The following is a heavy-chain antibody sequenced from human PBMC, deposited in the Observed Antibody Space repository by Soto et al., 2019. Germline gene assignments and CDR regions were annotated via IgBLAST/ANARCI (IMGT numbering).Heavy chain of an antibody. D-gene: IGHD3-9*01. V-gene: IGHV4-34*01. CDR3: ARESHDILTGPPWVWYFDL. Sequence: QVQLQQWGAGPLRPLETLSLTCGVSGGSFSGYYWAWIRQSPGKGLEWIGEINDRGSINYNPSLTSRVSISVDTAKNHYSLNPRSVTAADTAVYYCARESHDILTGPPWVWYFDLWGRGTLVTV. CDR1: GGSFSGYY. J-gene: IGHJ2*01. CDR2: INDRGSI.